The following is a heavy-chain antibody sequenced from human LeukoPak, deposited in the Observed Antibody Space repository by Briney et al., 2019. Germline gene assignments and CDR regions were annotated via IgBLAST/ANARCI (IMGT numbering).Heavy chain of an antibody. CDR1: GGSISSGSYY. CDR3: ARDLLSAVPGPSLGTGDAFDI. Sequence: PSETLSLTCTVSGGSISSGSYYWSWIRQPAGKGLEWIGRIYTSGSTNYNPSLKSRVTISVDTSKNQFSLKLSSVTAADTAVYYCARDLLSAVPGPSLGTGDAFDIWGQGTMVTVSS. D-gene: IGHD3/OR15-3a*01. J-gene: IGHJ3*02. CDR2: IYTSGST. V-gene: IGHV4-61*02.